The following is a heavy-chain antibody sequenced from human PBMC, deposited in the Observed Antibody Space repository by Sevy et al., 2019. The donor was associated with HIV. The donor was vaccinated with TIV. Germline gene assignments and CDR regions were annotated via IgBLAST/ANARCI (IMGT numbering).Heavy chain of an antibody. Sequence: GGSLRLSCAASGFTFSSYGMHWVRQAPGKGLEWVAVISYDGSNKYYADSVKGRFTISRDNSKNTLYLQMNCLRAEDTAVYYCAKELGVEAITGYYYYGMDVWGQGTTVTVSS. V-gene: IGHV3-30*18. CDR3: AKELGVEAITGYYYYGMDV. D-gene: IGHD1-26*01. CDR2: ISYDGSNK. CDR1: GFTFSSYG. J-gene: IGHJ6*02.